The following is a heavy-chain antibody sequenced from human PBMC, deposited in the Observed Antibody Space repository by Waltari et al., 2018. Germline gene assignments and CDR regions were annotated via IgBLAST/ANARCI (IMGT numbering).Heavy chain of an antibody. J-gene: IGHJ4*02. D-gene: IGHD4-17*01. CDR1: GFTFSRYD. CDR2: IGTAGDT. V-gene: IGHV3-13*01. Sequence: EVQLVESGGGLVQPGGSLRLSCAASGFTFSRYDIHWVRPATGKGLEGVSAIGTAGDTYYPGSVKGRFTISRENAKNSLYLQMNSLRAGDTAVYYCARAGEATVTPEYYFDYWGQGTLVTVSS. CDR3: ARAGEATVTPEYYFDY.